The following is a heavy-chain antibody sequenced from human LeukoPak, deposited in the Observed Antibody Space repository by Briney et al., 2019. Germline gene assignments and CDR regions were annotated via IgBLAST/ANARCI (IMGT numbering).Heavy chain of an antibody. CDR1: GGSISSYY. CDR2: IYYSGST. V-gene: IGHV4-59*08. D-gene: IGHD2-8*01. CDR3: ARQRGHFMPYILDY. J-gene: IGHJ4*02. Sequence: SETLSLTCTVSGGSISSYYWSCIRQPPGKGLEWIGYIYYSGSTNYNPSLKSRVTISVDTSKNQFSLKLSSVTAADTAVYYCARQRGHFMPYILDYWGQGTLVTVSS.